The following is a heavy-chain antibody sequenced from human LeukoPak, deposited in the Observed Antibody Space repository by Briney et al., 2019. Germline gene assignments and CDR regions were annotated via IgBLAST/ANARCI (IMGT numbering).Heavy chain of an antibody. Sequence: ASVKVSCKASGYTFTSYYMHWVRQAPGQGLEWMGILNPSGGSTSYAQKFQGIVTMTRDMSTSTVYMELSSLRSEDTAVYYCARQPTDNRPRLYFDYWGQGTLVTVSS. CDR2: LNPSGGST. J-gene: IGHJ4*02. V-gene: IGHV1-46*01. CDR3: ARQPTDNRPRLYFDY. CDR1: GYTFTSYY. D-gene: IGHD2-15*01.